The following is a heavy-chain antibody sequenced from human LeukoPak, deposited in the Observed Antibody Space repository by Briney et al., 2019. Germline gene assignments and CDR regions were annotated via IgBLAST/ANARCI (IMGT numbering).Heavy chain of an antibody. D-gene: IGHD3-22*01. CDR3: ARDHDYYDSSGYPDY. Sequence: EASVKVSCKASGYTFTSYYMHWVRQAPGQGLEWMGIINPSGGSTSYAQKFQGRVTMTRDMSTSTVYMELSSLRSEDTAVYYCARDHDYYDSSGYPDYWGQGTLVTVSS. J-gene: IGHJ4*02. CDR1: GYTFTSYY. V-gene: IGHV1-46*01. CDR2: INPSGGST.